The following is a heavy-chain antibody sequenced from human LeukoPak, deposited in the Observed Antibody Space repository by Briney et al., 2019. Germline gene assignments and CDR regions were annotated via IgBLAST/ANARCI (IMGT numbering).Heavy chain of an antibody. V-gene: IGHV3-21*01. CDR2: ISSSSSYI. J-gene: IGHJ5*02. CDR1: GINFADYA. CDR3: ARGELPFNWFDP. D-gene: IGHD1-26*01. Sequence: PGGSLRLSCVVSGINFADYAMHWVRQPPGKGLEWVSSISSSSSYIHYADSVKGRFTISRDNAKNSLYLQMNSLRAEDTAVYYCARGELPFNWFDPWGQGTLVTVSS.